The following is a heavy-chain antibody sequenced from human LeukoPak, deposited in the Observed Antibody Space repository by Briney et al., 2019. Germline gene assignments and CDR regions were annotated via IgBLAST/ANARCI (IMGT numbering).Heavy chain of an antibody. V-gene: IGHV3-7*01. Sequence: GGSLRLSCAASGFTFSSYWMSWVRQAPGKGLEWVAHINQDGSEKYYVDSVKGRFTISRDNAKNSLYLQMNSLRAEDTAVYYCARATYYYDSSGYYGFDYWGQGTLVTVSS. CDR3: ARATYYYDSSGYYGFDY. CDR1: GFTFSSYW. CDR2: INQDGSEK. D-gene: IGHD3-22*01. J-gene: IGHJ4*02.